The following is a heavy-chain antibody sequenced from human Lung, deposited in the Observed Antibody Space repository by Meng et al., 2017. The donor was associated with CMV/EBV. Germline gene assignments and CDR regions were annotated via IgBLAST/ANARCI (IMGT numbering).Heavy chain of an antibody. V-gene: IGHV1-2*02. CDR1: GYTFTGYY. D-gene: IGHD3-22*01. Sequence: ASXXVSCKASGYTFTGYYIHWVRQAPGQGLECMGWINPDSGDTTYTQKFQGRVTMTADTSITTAYMDLSRLRSDDAAVYYCARTYDLKLDAFDVWGQGTMVTVSS. CDR2: INPDSGDT. CDR3: ARTYDLKLDAFDV. J-gene: IGHJ3*01.